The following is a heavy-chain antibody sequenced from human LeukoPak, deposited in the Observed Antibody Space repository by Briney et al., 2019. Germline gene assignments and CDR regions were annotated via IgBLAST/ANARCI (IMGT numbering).Heavy chain of an antibody. CDR2: IKQDGSEK. CDR3: ARVSRVSYRYFDY. D-gene: IGHD3-10*01. Sequence: GGSLRLSCAASGFTFSSYWMSWVRQAPGKGLEWVANIKQDGSEKYYVDSVKGRFTISRDNAKNSLYLQMNSLRAVDTAVYHCARVSRVSYRYFDYWGQGTLVTVSS. V-gene: IGHV3-7*01. CDR1: GFTFSSYW. J-gene: IGHJ4*02.